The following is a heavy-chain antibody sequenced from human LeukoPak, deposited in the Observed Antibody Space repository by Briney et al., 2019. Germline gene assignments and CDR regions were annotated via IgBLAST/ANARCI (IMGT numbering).Heavy chain of an antibody. CDR1: GFTLSINS. D-gene: IGHD2-15*01. Sequence: PLGSLRLSRTVSGFTLSINSWCWVRQALGGGLGCVSFIYSGGNTHYSDSVKGRFTLSRDNSKNALYLQMNSQRAEDTTIYYCARRAGEYSHPYDYWGQGTLVTVSS. V-gene: IGHV3-53*01. CDR3: ARRAGEYSHPYDY. J-gene: IGHJ4*02. CDR2: IYSGGNT.